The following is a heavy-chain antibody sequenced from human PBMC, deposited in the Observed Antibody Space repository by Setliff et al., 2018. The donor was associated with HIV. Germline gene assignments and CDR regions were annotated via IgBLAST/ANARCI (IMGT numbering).Heavy chain of an antibody. Sequence: SETLSLTCTVSGGSIRSRSYYWTWIRQPAGKGPEWIGHIYTNGYTNYNPSLKSRVTISVDTSRDQFSLQLTSVTAADTAVYYCARAPPGIQNDAFDVWGQGTMVTVSS. CDR3: ARAPPGIQNDAFDV. V-gene: IGHV4-61*09. CDR2: IYTNGYT. CDR1: GGSIRSRSYY. J-gene: IGHJ3*01.